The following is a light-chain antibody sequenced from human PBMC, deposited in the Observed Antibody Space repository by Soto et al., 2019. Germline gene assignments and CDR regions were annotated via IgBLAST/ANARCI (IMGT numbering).Light chain of an antibody. CDR2: GAS. CDR3: QQYHDSPMNT. Sequence: DKLMSQSPATLSVSPGERVTLSCRASQNIHNHMSWFLQKPGQTPRLLIYGASNRAAGIPERFSGSASGTEFTLTISRLEPDDSAVYYCQQYHDSPMNTFGQGTKLQIK. V-gene: IGKV3D-15*02. CDR1: QNIHNH. J-gene: IGKJ2*01.